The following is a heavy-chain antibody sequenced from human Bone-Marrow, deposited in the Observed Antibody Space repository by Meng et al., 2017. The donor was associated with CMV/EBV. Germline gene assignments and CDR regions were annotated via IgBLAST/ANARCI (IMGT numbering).Heavy chain of an antibody. CDR2: ISYDGSNK. CDR1: GFTFSSYG. J-gene: IGHJ4*02. CDR3: AKAEDVDTAMVGLFDY. V-gene: IGHV3-30*18. Sequence: SGFTFSSYGMHWVRQAPGKGLEWVAVISYDGSNKYYADSVKGRFTISRDNSKNTLYLQTNSLRAEDTAVYYCAKAEDVDTAMVGLFDYWGQGTLVTVSS. D-gene: IGHD5-18*01.